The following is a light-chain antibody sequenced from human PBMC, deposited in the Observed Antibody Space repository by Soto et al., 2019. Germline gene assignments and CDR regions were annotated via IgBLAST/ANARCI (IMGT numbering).Light chain of an antibody. CDR3: LQRYITLYS. CDR2: DAS. Sequence: DIQMTQSPSSLSASVGDRVTITCRASQSISNHLNWYQQKPGKAPKLLINDASSLQSGVPSRFSGSGSGTDFTLTITSLQPEDFATYHCLQRYITLYSFGQGTSLEIK. J-gene: IGKJ2*03. V-gene: IGKV1-39*01. CDR1: QSISNH.